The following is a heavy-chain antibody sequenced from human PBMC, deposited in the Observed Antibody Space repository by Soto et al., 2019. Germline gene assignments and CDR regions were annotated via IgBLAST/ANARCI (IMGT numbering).Heavy chain of an antibody. D-gene: IGHD2-2*01. V-gene: IGHV4-31*03. CDR2: IYYSGST. J-gene: IGHJ5*02. CDR3: ASAQPLYCSSTSCSNNWFDP. CDR1: GGSIRSGGYY. Sequence: PSETLSLTCTVSGGSIRSGGYYWSWIRQHPGKGLEWIGYIYYSGSTYYNPSLKSRVTISVDTSKNQFSLKLSSVTAADTAVYYCASAQPLYCSSTSCSNNWFDPWGQGTLVTVSS.